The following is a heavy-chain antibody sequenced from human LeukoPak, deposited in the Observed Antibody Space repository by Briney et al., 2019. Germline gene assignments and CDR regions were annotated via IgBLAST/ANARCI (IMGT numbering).Heavy chain of an antibody. J-gene: IGHJ4*02. Sequence: LVKVSCKASGGTFISYAISWVRQAPGQGLEWMGRIIPIFGTANYAQNFQGRVKITTDESTSTAYMELSSLRSEDTDVYYCATSMVRGVISALDYWGQGTLVTVSS. CDR2: IIPIFGTA. V-gene: IGHV1-69*05. CDR1: GGTFISYA. D-gene: IGHD3-10*01. CDR3: ATSMVRGVISALDY.